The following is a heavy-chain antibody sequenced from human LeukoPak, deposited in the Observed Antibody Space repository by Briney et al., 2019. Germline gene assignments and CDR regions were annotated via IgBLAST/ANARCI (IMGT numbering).Heavy chain of an antibody. Sequence: PGGSLRLSCAASGFTFSSYEMNWVRQAPGKGLEWVSYISSRGSTIYYADSVKGRFTISRDNAKNSLYLQMNSLRAEDTAVYYCASLLPHYDYVWGSPYGMDVWGQGTTVTVSS. D-gene: IGHD3-16*01. J-gene: IGHJ6*02. CDR3: ASLLPHYDYVWGSPYGMDV. V-gene: IGHV3-48*03. CDR1: GFTFSSYE. CDR2: ISSRGSTI.